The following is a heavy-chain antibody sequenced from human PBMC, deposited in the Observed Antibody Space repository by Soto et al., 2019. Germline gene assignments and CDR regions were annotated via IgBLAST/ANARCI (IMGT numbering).Heavy chain of an antibody. Sequence: GGSLRLSCAASGFTFSTYAMTWVRQAPGKGLEWVSGISGSGGDTYYADSVKGRFTISRDDSKNTLYLQMNGLRAEDTALYYCVKGVSTVVGHPGYNWLDPWGQGTLVTVSS. CDR3: VKGVSTVVGHPGYNWLDP. CDR1: GFTFSTYA. J-gene: IGHJ5*02. V-gene: IGHV3-23*01. CDR2: ISGSGGDT. D-gene: IGHD2-2*01.